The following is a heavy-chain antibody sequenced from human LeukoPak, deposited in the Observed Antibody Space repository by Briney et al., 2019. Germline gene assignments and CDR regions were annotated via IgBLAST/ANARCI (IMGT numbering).Heavy chain of an antibody. D-gene: IGHD3-10*01. CDR2: INAGNGNT. CDR3: ARSVNRITMVRGAPIDY. CDR1: GYTFTSYA. V-gene: IGHV1-3*01. J-gene: IGHJ4*02. Sequence: ASVKVSCKASGYTFTSYAMHWVRQAPGQRLEWMGWINAGNGNTKYSQKFQGRVAITRDTSASTAYMELSSLRSEDTAVYYCARSVNRITMVRGAPIDYWGQGTLVTVSS.